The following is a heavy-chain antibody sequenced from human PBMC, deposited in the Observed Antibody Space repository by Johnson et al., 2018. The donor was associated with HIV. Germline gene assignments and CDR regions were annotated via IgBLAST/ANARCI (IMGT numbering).Heavy chain of an antibody. D-gene: IGHD3-22*01. V-gene: IGHV3-72*01. CDR1: GFTFSDHY. Sequence: EVQLVESGGGVVQPGRSLRLSCAASGFTFSDHYMDWVRQAPGKGLEWVGRTRNKANSYTTEYAASVKGRFTISRDDSKNSLYLQMNSLRAEDTAVYYCARTRLELSSGYPDAFDIWGQGTMVTVSS. CDR3: ARTRLELSSGYPDAFDI. CDR2: TRNKANSYTT. J-gene: IGHJ3*02.